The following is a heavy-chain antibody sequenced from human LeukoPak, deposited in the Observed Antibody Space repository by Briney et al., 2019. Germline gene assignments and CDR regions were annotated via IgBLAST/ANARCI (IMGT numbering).Heavy chain of an antibody. CDR1: ESAFSSYW. Sequence: GGSLRLSCVASESAFSSYWMNWVRQAPGKGLVWVSQINSDGSDTTYADSVKGRFTISRDNAKNTLYLQMNSLRAEDTAVYYCSGGGSIEVTGYWGQGTLVTVSS. D-gene: IGHD2-21*02. CDR3: SGGGSIEVTGY. V-gene: IGHV3-74*01. CDR2: INSDGSDT. J-gene: IGHJ4*02.